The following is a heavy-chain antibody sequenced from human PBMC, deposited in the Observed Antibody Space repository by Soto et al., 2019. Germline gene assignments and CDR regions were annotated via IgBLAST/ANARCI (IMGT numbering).Heavy chain of an antibody. J-gene: IGHJ3*02. CDR1: GGTFSSYT. V-gene: IGHV1-69*02. Sequence: SVKVSCKASGGTFSSYTISWVRQAPGQGLEWMGRIIPIIGKTNYAQKIQGRVTITKDTSTSTAYIELSSLSSDDTAVYYCARGGYSGYDPRRLAFDIWGQGTMVTVSS. CDR2: IIPIIGKT. CDR3: ARGGYSGYDPRRLAFDI. D-gene: IGHD5-12*01.